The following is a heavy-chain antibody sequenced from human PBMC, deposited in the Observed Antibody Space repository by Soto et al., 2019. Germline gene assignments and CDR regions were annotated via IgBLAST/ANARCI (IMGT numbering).Heavy chain of an antibody. CDR3: ARTTIYYWPNPNCGLFFEN. D-gene: IGHD3-10*01. CDR1: GDSLNSGSGH. Sequence: QVLLQVSGPGLVRPSQTLSLTCSVSGDSLNSGSGHWAWIRQSPGKGLDLIASISSDGDANYKPSLQSRLSTSVDTSPKQIFLNLTSVTAADTAISYCARTTIYYWPNPNCGLFFENWGQGAQVIVSS. V-gene: IGHV4-31*03. CDR2: ISSDGDA. J-gene: IGHJ4*02.